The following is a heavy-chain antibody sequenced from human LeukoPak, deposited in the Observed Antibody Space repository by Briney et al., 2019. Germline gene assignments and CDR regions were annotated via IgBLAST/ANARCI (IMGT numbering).Heavy chain of an antibody. Sequence: SQTLSLTCAISGDIISSNSAPWNWTRQSPSRGLEWLGRTYYRSKWHNDYAVSVKSRITIKPETSKNQFSLRLNYVTHEDSAVYYCARIVEGQFDCWGQGTLVTVSP. CDR3: ARIVEGQFDC. CDR2: TYYRSKWHN. CDR1: GDIISSNSAP. V-gene: IGHV6-1*01. J-gene: IGHJ4*02. D-gene: IGHD3-22*01.